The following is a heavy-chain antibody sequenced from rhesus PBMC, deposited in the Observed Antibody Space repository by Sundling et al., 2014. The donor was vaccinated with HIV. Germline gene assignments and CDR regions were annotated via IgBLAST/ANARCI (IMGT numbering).Heavy chain of an antibody. CDR2: VSGNTGNT. CDR3: ATKRERVGYYPNYGLDS. Sequence: QVQLQESGPGLVKPSETLSLTCAVSGVSITSSWWSWIRQSPGKGLEWIGRVSGNTGNTDYNPSLKSRVTISLDTSKNQFSLRLTSVIVADTAVYYCATKRERVGYYPNYGLDSWGQGVVVTVSS. D-gene: IGHD3-3*01. J-gene: IGHJ6*01. V-gene: IGHV4-173*01. CDR1: GVSITSSW.